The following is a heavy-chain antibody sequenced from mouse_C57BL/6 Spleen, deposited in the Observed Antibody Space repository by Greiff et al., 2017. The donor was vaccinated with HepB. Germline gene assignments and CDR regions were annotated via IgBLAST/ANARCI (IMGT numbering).Heavy chain of an antibody. J-gene: IGHJ1*03. CDR3: ARNDGTRDWYFDV. D-gene: IGHD2-3*01. V-gene: IGHV5-17*01. Sequence: EVHLVESGGGLVKPGGSLKLSCAASGFTFSDYGMHWVRQAPEKGLEWVAYISSGSSTIYYADTVKGRFTISRDNAKNTRFLQMTSLRSEDTAMYYCARNDGTRDWYFDVWGTGTTVTVSS. CDR2: ISSGSSTI. CDR1: GFTFSDYG.